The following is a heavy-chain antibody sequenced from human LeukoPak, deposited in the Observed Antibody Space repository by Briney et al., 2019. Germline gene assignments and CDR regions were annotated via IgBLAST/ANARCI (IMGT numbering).Heavy chain of an antibody. CDR2: ISSSSSYT. Sequence: PGGSLRLSCAASGFTFSDYYMSWIRQAPGKGLECVSYISSSSSYTSYADSVKGRFTISRDNAKNSLYLQMNSLRAEDTAVYYCAREWIPYSRDDYWGQGTLVTVSS. J-gene: IGHJ4*02. CDR1: GFTFSDYY. CDR3: AREWIPYSRDDY. V-gene: IGHV3-11*06. D-gene: IGHD6-13*01.